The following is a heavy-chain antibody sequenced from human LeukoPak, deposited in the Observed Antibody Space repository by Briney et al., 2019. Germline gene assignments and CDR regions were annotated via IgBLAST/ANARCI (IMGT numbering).Heavy chain of an antibody. V-gene: IGHV4-31*03. CDR2: IYYSGNT. D-gene: IGHD5-18*01. Sequence: SETLSLTCTVSGGSISSGDYYWSWIRQHPGKGLEWIGYIYYSGNTYYNPSLRSRVTMSLDTSKNQFSLNLSSVTAADTAVYYCARGSRIHLWLSNWFDPWGQGTLVTVSS. CDR1: GGSISSGDYY. J-gene: IGHJ5*02. CDR3: ARGSRIHLWLSNWFDP.